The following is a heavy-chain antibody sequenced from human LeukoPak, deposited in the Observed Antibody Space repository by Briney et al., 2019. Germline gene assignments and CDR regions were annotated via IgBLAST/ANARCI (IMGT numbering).Heavy chain of an antibody. D-gene: IGHD3-22*01. V-gene: IGHV3-30*02. CDR1: GFTFSSYG. CDR2: IRSDGSNK. CDR3: AKIGSSGYYPLPNYYFDY. J-gene: IGHJ4*02. Sequence: PGGSLRLSCAASGFTFSSYGMHWVRQAPGKGLEWVAFIRSDGSNKYYADSVKGRFTISRDNSKNTLYLQMNSLRAGDTAMYYCAKIGSSGYYPLPNYYFDYWGQGTLVTVSS.